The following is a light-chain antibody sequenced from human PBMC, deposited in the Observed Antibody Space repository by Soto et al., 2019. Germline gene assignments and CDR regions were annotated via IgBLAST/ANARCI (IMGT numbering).Light chain of an antibody. J-gene: IGKJ4*01. CDR2: DAS. CDR1: QDIRNY. Sequence: EIQMTQSPSSLSASVGDRVIITCQASQDIRNYLNWYQQKQGKAPELLIFDASNLEPGVSSRFSGSGSGTDFSFTISGLQPEDFATYYCQQYRDLISFGGGTKVEVK. CDR3: QQYRDLIS. V-gene: IGKV1-33*01.